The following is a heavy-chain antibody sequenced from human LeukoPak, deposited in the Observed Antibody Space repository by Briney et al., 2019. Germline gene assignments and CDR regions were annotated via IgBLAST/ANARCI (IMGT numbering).Heavy chain of an antibody. CDR3: AREFWSGYSRFPVD. CDR2: IYYSGST. V-gene: IGHV4-30-4*08. Sequence: SETLSPTCTVSGGSISSGDYYWSWIRQPPGKGLEWIGYIYYSGSTYYNPSLKSRVTISVDTSKNQFSLKLSSVTAADTAVYYCAREFWSGYSRFPVDWGQGTLVTVSS. D-gene: IGHD3-3*01. CDR1: GGSISSGDYY. J-gene: IGHJ4*02.